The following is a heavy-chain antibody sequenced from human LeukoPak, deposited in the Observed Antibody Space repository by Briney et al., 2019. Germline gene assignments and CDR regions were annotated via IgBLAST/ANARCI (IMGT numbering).Heavy chain of an antibody. Sequence: ASVKVSCKASGYTFTGYYMHRVRQAPGQGLEWLGWINPNSGGSNYAQKFQGRVTMTRDTSISTAYMELSRLRSDDTAVYYCATGSSLYYFDYWGQGTLVTVSS. D-gene: IGHD6-6*01. CDR3: ATGSSLYYFDY. J-gene: IGHJ4*02. CDR1: GYTFTGYY. V-gene: IGHV1-2*02. CDR2: INPNSGGS.